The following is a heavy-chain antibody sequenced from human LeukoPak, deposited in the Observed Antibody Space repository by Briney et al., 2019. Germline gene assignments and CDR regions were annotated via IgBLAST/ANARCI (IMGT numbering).Heavy chain of an antibody. V-gene: IGHV3-21*01. Sequence: GGSLRLSCAASGFTFSSYSMNWVRQAPGEGLEWVSSISSSSSYIYYADSVKGRFTISRDNAKNSLYLQMRSLRVDDTAVYFCARGPDYGIRSDYLDYWGQGTLVTVSS. CDR2: ISSSSSYI. CDR3: ARGPDYGIRSDYLDY. D-gene: IGHD4-17*01. CDR1: GFTFSSYS. J-gene: IGHJ4*02.